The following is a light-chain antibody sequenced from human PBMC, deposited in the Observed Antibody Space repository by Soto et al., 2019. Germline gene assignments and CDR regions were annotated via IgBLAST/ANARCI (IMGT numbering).Light chain of an antibody. V-gene: IGLV2-14*01. J-gene: IGLJ2*01. CDR1: SSDVGGYNS. CDR3: SSYTSSSTPWV. CDR2: DVS. Sequence: QSALTQPASVSGSPGQSITISCTGTSSDVGGYNSVSWYQQHPGKAPKRMIYDVSNRPSGVSSRFSGSKSGNTASLTISGLQAEDEADYYCSSYTSSSTPWVFGGGTQLTVL.